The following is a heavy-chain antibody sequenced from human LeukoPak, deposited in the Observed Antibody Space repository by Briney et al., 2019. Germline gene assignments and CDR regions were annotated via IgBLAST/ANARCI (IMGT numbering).Heavy chain of an antibody. J-gene: IGHJ3*02. CDR2: ISYSGNT. V-gene: IGHV4-39*01. D-gene: IGHD2-15*01. Sequence: PSETMSLTCTVSGGSIISSDYHWGWVRQPPGKGLEWIGTISYSGNTDYNPSLRSRVTISVDTSNNQFSLRLGSVTAADTAVYHCARHCCSGPAKRVFDIWGQGTMVTVSS. CDR3: ARHCCSGPAKRVFDI. CDR1: GGSIISSDYH.